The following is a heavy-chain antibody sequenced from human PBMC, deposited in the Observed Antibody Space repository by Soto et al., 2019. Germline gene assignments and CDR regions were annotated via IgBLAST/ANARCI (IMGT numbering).Heavy chain of an antibody. J-gene: IGHJ6*02. CDR2: IKQDGSEK. V-gene: IGHV3-7*05. Sequence: GGSLRLSCAASGFTFSSYWMSWVRQAPGKGLEWVANIKQDGSEKYYVDSVKGRFTISRDNAKNSLYLQMNSLRAEDTAVYYCARDKSRDGYNRGPWDYYGMDVWGQGTTVTVSS. D-gene: IGHD5-12*01. CDR3: ARDKSRDGYNRGPWDYYGMDV. CDR1: GFTFSSYW.